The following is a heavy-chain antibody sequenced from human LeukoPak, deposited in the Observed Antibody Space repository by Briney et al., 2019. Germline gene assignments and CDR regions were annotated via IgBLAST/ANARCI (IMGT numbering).Heavy chain of an antibody. CDR3: ARDLPDIIAVAGADNWFDP. V-gene: IGHV1-24*01. D-gene: IGHD6-19*01. J-gene: IGHJ5*02. Sequence: ASVKVSCKVSGYTLTELSMHWVRQAPGKGLEWMGGFDPEDGETIYAQKFQGRVTMTEDTSTSTAYMELRSLGSDDTAVYYCARDLPDIIAVAGADNWFDPWGQGTLVTVSS. CDR2: FDPEDGET. CDR1: GYTLTELS.